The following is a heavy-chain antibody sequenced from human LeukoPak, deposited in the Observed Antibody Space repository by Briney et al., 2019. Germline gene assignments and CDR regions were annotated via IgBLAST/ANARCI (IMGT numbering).Heavy chain of an antibody. CDR2: INPNSGGT. CDR3: ARDRGIVVVPAANFWFDP. V-gene: IGHV1-2*02. J-gene: IGHJ5*02. Sequence: ASVKVSCKASGYTFTNYGISWVRQAPGQGLEWMGWINPNSGGTNYAQKFQGRVTMTRDTSISTAYMELSRLRSDDTAVYYCARDRGIVVVPAANFWFDPWGQGTLVTVSS. CDR1: GYTFTNYG. D-gene: IGHD2-2*01.